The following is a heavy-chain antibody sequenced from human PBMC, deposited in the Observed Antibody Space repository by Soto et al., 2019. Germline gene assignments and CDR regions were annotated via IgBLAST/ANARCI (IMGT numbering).Heavy chain of an antibody. Sequence: KSSETLSLTRTVSGGSISSYYWSWIRQPPGKGLEWIGYIYYSGSTNYNPSLKSRVTISVDTSKNQFSLKLSSVTTADTAVYYCARSSRGRDGSRAWFDPWGQGTLVTVSS. V-gene: IGHV4-59*01. D-gene: IGHD2-15*01. J-gene: IGHJ5*02. CDR3: ARSSRGRDGSRAWFDP. CDR1: GGSISSYY. CDR2: IYYSGST.